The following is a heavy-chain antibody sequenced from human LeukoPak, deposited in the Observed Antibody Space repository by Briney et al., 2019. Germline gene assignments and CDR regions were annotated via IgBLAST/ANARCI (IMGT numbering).Heavy chain of an antibody. J-gene: IGHJ4*02. CDR3: ARAPYSGSYSDY. V-gene: IGHV3-64*01. Sequence: GGSLRLSCAASGFTFSTSAVHWVRQAPGKGLEYVSAISANGGSTFHANSVRGRFTISRDNSKNTLYLQMGSLTAEDMALYYCARAPYSGSYSDYWGQGTLVTVSS. CDR1: GFTFSTSA. CDR2: ISANGGST. D-gene: IGHD1-26*01.